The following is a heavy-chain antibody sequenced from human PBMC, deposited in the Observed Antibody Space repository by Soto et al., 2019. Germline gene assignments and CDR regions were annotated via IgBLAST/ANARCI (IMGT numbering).Heavy chain of an antibody. J-gene: IGHJ4*02. CDR1: GFTFSNDW. CDR2: INMDGSST. CDR3: ARVPRSVYGNDY. Sequence: EVQLVESGGGLVQPGGSLRVSCAASGFTFSNDWMHWVRQAAGKGLVWVSRINMDGSSTNYADSVKGRFTISSANAKKTRYLPMNSLRVDDTAICFCARVPRSVYGNDYWGQGALVTVS. D-gene: IGHD4-4*01. V-gene: IGHV3-74*01.